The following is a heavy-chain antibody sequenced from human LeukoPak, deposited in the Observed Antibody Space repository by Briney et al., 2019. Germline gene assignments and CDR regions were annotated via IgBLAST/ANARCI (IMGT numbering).Heavy chain of an antibody. CDR2: ISGSGGST. J-gene: IGHJ4*02. CDR3: ARKGYSSSWYEEPQFDY. D-gene: IGHD6-13*01. CDR1: GFTFSSYA. Sequence: GGSLRLSCAASGFTFSSYAMSWVRQAPGKGLEWVSAISGSGGSTYYADSVKGRFTISRDNSENTLYLQMNSLRAEDTAVYYCARKGYSSSWYEEPQFDYWGQGTLVTVSS. V-gene: IGHV3-23*01.